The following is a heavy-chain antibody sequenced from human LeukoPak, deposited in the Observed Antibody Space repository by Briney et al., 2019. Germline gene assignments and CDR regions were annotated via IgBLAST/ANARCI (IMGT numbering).Heavy chain of an antibody. J-gene: IGHJ4*02. Sequence: PGGSLRLSCAASGFTFSSYGMHWVRQAPGEGLEWVAFIRYDGSNKYYADSVKGRFTISRDNSKNTLYLQMNSLRAEDTAVYYCAKDEAGQYCSSTSCPPYFDYWGQGTLVTVSS. V-gene: IGHV3-30*02. CDR2: IRYDGSNK. D-gene: IGHD2-2*01. CDR3: AKDEAGQYCSSTSCPPYFDY. CDR1: GFTFSSYG.